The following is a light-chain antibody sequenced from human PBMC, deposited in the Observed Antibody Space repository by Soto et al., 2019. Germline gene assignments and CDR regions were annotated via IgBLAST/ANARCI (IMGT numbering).Light chain of an antibody. J-gene: IGKJ1*01. Sequence: EIVMTQSPFTLSVSPGERATLSCRASQSVSSNLDWYQQKPGQAPRLLIYGASTMDTGIPARFSGSRSGTEFTLTISSLQSEDFATYYCQQYYSTPLTFGQGTKV. CDR2: GAS. CDR3: QQYYSTPLT. CDR1: QSVSSN. V-gene: IGKV3-15*01.